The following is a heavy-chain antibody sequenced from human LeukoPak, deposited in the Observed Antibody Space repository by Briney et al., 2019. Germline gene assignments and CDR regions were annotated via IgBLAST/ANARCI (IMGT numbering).Heavy chain of an antibody. CDR3: ARVPLASYCDLY. D-gene: IGHD3-3*01. Sequence: SETLSLTCTVSGYSISSGYYWGWIRQPPGKGLEWIGSIYHSGSTYYNPSLKSRVTISVDTSKNQFSLKLSSVTAADTAVYYCARVPLASYCDLYWGQGTLVTVSS. CDR2: IYHSGST. CDR1: GYSISSGYY. V-gene: IGHV4-38-2*02. J-gene: IGHJ4*02.